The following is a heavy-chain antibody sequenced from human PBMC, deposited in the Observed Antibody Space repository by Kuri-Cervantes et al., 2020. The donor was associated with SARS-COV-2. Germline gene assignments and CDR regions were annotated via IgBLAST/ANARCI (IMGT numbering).Heavy chain of an antibody. Sequence: SQTLSLTCAVSGYSISSGYYWGWIRQPPGKGLEWIGSIYHSGGTYYNPSLKSRVTISVDTSKNQFSLKLSSVTAADTAVYYCARYYYGSGSARGGRDYWGQGTLVTVSS. CDR3: ARYYYGSGSARGGRDY. D-gene: IGHD3-10*01. CDR1: GYSISSGYY. J-gene: IGHJ4*02. V-gene: IGHV4-38-2*01. CDR2: IYHSGGT.